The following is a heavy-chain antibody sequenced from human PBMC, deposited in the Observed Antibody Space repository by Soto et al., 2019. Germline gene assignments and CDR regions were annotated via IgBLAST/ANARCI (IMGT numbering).Heavy chain of an antibody. D-gene: IGHD6-6*01. Sequence: ASVKVSCKASGYTFTGYYMHWVRQAPGQGLEWMGWINPNSGGTNYAQKFQGWVTMTRDTSISTAYMELSRLGSDDTAVYYCARTVASEYSSTNYYYYGMDVWGQGTTVTVSS. CDR2: INPNSGGT. V-gene: IGHV1-2*04. CDR3: ARTVASEYSSTNYYYYGMDV. J-gene: IGHJ6*02. CDR1: GYTFTGYY.